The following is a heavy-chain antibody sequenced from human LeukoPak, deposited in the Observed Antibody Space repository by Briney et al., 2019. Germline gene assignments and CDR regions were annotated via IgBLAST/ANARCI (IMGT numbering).Heavy chain of an antibody. J-gene: IGHJ4*02. CDR1: GFTFSTYA. Sequence: GGSLRLSCAASGFTFSTYAMSWVRQAPGKGLEWVSAISGSGESTYYAGSVKGRFTISRDNSKNTLYLQMSSLRAEDTALYYCAKDAKRNYDFWDRFDYWGQGTLVTVSS. V-gene: IGHV3-23*01. CDR3: AKDAKRNYDFWDRFDY. D-gene: IGHD3-3*01. CDR2: ISGSGEST.